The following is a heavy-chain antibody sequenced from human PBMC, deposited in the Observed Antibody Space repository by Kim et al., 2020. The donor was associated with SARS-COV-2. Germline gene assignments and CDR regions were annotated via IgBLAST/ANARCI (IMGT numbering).Heavy chain of an antibody. D-gene: IGHD3-3*01. V-gene: IGHV4-39*01. J-gene: IGHJ3*02. CDR3: ARHKGKTIFGVVIIDAFEI. CDR2: IYYSGST. CDR1: GGSISSSSYY. Sequence: SETLSLTCTVSGGSISSSSYYWGWIRQPPGKGLEWIGSIYYSGSTYYNPSLKSRVTISVDTSKNLFPLKLSSVTAADTAVYYCARHKGKTIFGVVIIDAFEIWGQGTMVTVSS.